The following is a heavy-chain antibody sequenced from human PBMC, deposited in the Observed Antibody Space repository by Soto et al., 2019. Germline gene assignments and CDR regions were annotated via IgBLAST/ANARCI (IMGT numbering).Heavy chain of an antibody. CDR2: ISYDGSNK. CDR3: ARTKPDYYGSGNGGN. V-gene: IGHV3-30-3*01. J-gene: IGHJ4*02. D-gene: IGHD3-10*01. CDR1: GFTFSSYA. Sequence: GGSLRLSCAASGFTFSSYAMHWVRQAPGKGLEWVAVISYDGSNKYYADSVKGRFTISRDNSKNTLYLQMNSLRAEDTAVYYCARTKPDYYGSGNGGNWGQGTLVTVSS.